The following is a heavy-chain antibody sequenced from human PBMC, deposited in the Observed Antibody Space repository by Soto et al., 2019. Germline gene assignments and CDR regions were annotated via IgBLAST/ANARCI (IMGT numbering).Heavy chain of an antibody. CDR3: ARDYGSGIYYFDY. D-gene: IGHD3-10*01. V-gene: IGHV4-59*01. J-gene: IGHJ4*02. CDR1: GGSISSYY. CDR2: IYYSGST. Sequence: SETLSLTCTVSGGSISSYYWSWIRQPPGKGLEWIGYIYYSGSTNYNPSLKSRVTISVDTSKNQFSLKLSSVTAADAAVYYCARDYGSGIYYFDYWGQGTLVTVSS.